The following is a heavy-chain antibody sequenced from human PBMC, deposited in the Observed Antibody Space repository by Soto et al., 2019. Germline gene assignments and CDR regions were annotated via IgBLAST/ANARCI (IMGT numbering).Heavy chain of an antibody. V-gene: IGHV1-18*03. CDR2: ISAHNGNT. CDR1: GYTFTSYG. D-gene: IGHD1-1*01. Sequence: QVHLVQSGAEVKKPGASVKVSCKAYGYTFTSYGITWVRQAPGQGLEWMGWISAHNGNTDYAQKLQGRVIVTRDTSTSTAYMELRSLRSDDMAVYYCARGRYGDYWGQGALVTVSS. CDR3: ARGRYGDY. J-gene: IGHJ4*02.